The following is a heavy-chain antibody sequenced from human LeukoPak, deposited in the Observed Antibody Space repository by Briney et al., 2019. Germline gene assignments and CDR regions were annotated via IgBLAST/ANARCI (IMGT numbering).Heavy chain of an antibody. J-gene: IGHJ4*02. Sequence: SETLSLTCTVSGGSISSSSYYWGWIRQPPGKGLEWIGYIYDSGSTNYNPSLKSRVTISVDTSRNQFSLKLSSATAADTAVYYCARDGDLSSGSYDYWGQGTLVTVSS. CDR3: ARDGDLSSGSYDY. CDR1: GGSISSSSYY. V-gene: IGHV4-61*01. D-gene: IGHD3-10*01. CDR2: IYDSGST.